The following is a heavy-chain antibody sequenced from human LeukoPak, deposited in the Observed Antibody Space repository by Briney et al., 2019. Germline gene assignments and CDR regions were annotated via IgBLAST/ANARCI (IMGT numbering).Heavy chain of an antibody. J-gene: IGHJ3*02. CDR1: GFTFSSYA. CDR2: ISGSGGST. CDR3: AKFIHYLLDAFDI. V-gene: IGHV3-23*01. Sequence: GGSLRLSCAASGFTFSSYAMSWVRQAPGKGLEWVSAISGSGGSTYYADSVKGRFTISRDNSKNTLYLQMNSLRADDTAVYYCAKFIHYLLDAFDIWGQGTMVTVSS. D-gene: IGHD2/OR15-2a*01.